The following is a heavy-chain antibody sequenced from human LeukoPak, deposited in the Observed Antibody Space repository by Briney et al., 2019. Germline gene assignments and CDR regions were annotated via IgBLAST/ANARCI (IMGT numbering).Heavy chain of an antibody. Sequence: GGSLRRSCAASGFTFSSYGMHWVRQAPGKGLEWVAVISYDGSNKYYADSVKGRFTISRDNSKNTLYLQMNSLRAEDTAVYYCAKDQGVAAASLDYWGQGTLVTVSS. CDR2: ISYDGSNK. CDR1: GFTFSSYG. D-gene: IGHD6-13*01. J-gene: IGHJ4*02. V-gene: IGHV3-30*18. CDR3: AKDQGVAAASLDY.